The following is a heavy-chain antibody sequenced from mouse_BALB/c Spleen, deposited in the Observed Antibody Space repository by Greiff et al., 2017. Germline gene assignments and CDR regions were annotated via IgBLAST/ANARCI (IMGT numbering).Heavy chain of an antibody. D-gene: IGHD1-2*01. CDR2: INSNGGST. V-gene: IGHV5-6-3*01. CDR3: ARVTTAGYFDY. CDR1: GFTFSSYG. Sequence: EVNLVESGGGLVQPGGSLKLSCAASGFTFSSYGMSWVRQTPDKRLELVATINSNGGSTYYPDSVKGRFTISRDNAKNTLYLQMSSLKSEDTAMYYCARVTTAGYFDYWGQGTTLTVSS. J-gene: IGHJ2*01.